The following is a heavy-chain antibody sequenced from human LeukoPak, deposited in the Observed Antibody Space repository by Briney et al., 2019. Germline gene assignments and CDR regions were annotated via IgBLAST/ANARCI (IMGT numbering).Heavy chain of an antibody. CDR2: IFYSGNT. D-gene: IGHD2-2*01. CDR1: GGSISSSSYY. Sequence: PSETLSLICTVSGGSISSSSYYWGWIRQPPGKGLEWIGSIFYSGNTHYSPSLKSRVTISLDTSKTQFSLRLSSVTAADTAVYYCARLSVIPPNDAFDLWGQGTMVTVSS. V-gene: IGHV4-39*07. J-gene: IGHJ3*01. CDR3: ARLSVIPPNDAFDL.